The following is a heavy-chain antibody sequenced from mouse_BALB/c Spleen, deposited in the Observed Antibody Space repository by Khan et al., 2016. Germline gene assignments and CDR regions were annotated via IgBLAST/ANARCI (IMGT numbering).Heavy chain of an antibody. CDR1: GYSITSEYA. CDR3: ASRNWDVDY. Sequence: EVQLQESGPGLVKPSQSLSLTCTVTGYSITSEYAWNWIRQFPGNKLEWMGYISYSGSTSYNPSLKSRISITRDTSKNQFFLQLNSVTTEDTATYYCASRNWDVDYWGQGTTLTVSS. D-gene: IGHD4-1*02. CDR2: ISYSGST. J-gene: IGHJ2*01. V-gene: IGHV3-2*02.